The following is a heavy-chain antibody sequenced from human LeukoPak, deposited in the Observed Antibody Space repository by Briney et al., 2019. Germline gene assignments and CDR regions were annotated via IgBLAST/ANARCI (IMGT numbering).Heavy chain of an antibody. V-gene: IGHV4-39*07. CDR2: IYYSGST. CDR3: VRVVPAAGYYYYYYMDV. J-gene: IGHJ6*03. Sequence: SETLSLTCTVSGGSISSSSYYWGWIRQPPGKGLEWIGSIYYSGSTNYNPSLKSRVTISVDTSKNQFSLKLSSVTAADTAVYYCVRVVPAAGYYYYYYMDVWGKGTTVTVSS. CDR1: GGSISSSSYY. D-gene: IGHD2-2*01.